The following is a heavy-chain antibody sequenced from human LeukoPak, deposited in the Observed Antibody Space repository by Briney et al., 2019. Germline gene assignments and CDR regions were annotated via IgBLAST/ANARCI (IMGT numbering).Heavy chain of an antibody. CDR1: GFTFSTYA. CDR2: ISGSGGST. J-gene: IGHJ4*02. D-gene: IGHD3-16*02. CDR3: AKATLTFGGVIVQPFDY. V-gene: IGHV3-23*01. Sequence: PGGSLRLSCAASGFTFSTYAMSWVRQAPGKGLEWVSSISGSGGSTYYADSVKGRFTISRDNSKNTLYLQMTSLRAEDTAVYYCAKATLTFGGVIVQPFDYWGQGTLVTVSS.